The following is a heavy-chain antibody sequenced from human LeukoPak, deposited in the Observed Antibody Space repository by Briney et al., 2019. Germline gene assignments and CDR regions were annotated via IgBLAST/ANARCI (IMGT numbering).Heavy chain of an antibody. V-gene: IGHV2-70*11. CDR1: GFSLRNSGMC. J-gene: IGHJ6*02. Sequence: SGPALVKPTQTLTLTCTFSGFSLRNSGMCVSWIRQPPGKALEWRARIDWDDDKHYSTSLKTRLNISKDTSKNQVVLTMTNMDPVDTATYFCARSYYHYGMDVWGQGTTVTVSS. CDR2: IDWDDDK. CDR3: ARSYYHYGMDV.